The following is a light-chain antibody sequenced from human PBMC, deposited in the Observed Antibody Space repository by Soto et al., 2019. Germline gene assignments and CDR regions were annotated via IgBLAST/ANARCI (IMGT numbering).Light chain of an antibody. J-gene: IGKJ1*01. CDR1: QSVSRNS. V-gene: IGKV3-20*01. CDR3: QQYGSSPTT. CDR2: GAS. Sequence: EIVLTQSPGTLSLSVGETATLSCRASQSVSRNSLTWYQQRPGQAPTLLISGASGRATGIPDRFSGSGSGTDFTLTISRLEPEDFAVYYCQQYGSSPTTFGHGTKVDIK.